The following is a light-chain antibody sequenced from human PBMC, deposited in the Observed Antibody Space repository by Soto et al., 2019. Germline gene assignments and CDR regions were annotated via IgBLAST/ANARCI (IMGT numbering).Light chain of an antibody. Sequence: QSALTQPASVSGSPGQSITISCTRTSSDVGSYNLVSWYQQHPGKAPKLMIYEGSKRPSGVSNRFSGSKSGNTASLTISGLQAEDEADYYCCSYAGSSTFGVVFGGGTKLTVL. V-gene: IGLV2-23*03. J-gene: IGLJ2*01. CDR2: EGS. CDR1: SSDVGSYNL. CDR3: CSYAGSSTFGVV.